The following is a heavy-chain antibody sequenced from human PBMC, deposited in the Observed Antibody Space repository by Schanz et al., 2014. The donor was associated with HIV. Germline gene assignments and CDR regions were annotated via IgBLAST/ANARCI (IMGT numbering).Heavy chain of an antibody. CDR3: ASPLLYDSLDV. D-gene: IGHD3-22*01. J-gene: IGHJ6*02. CDR2: ISYDGSNK. V-gene: IGHV3-30*03. Sequence: QVQLVESGGVVVQPGRSLRLSCAASGFTFSSYGMHWVRQAPGKGLEWVAVISYDGSNKYYADSVKGRFTISRDNSKNTLYLQMNSLRAEDTAVYYCASPLLYDSLDVWGQGTTVTVSS. CDR1: GFTFSSYG.